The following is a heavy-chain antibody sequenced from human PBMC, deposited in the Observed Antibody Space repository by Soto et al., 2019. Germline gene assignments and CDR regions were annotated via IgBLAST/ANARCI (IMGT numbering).Heavy chain of an antibody. Sequence: XETLSLTCTVNGCSISSYYWSWIRQPAGKGLEWIGRIYTSGSTNYNPSLKSRVTMSVDTSKNQFSLRLSSVTAADTAVYYCARHGTGSYSYYYYGMDVWGQGTTVTV. CDR2: IYTSGST. CDR3: ARHGTGSYSYYYYGMDV. CDR1: GCSISSYY. D-gene: IGHD3-10*01. V-gene: IGHV4-4*07. J-gene: IGHJ6*02.